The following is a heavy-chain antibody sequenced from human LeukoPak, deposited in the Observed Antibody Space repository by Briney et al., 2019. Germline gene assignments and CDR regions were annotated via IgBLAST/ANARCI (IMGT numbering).Heavy chain of an antibody. V-gene: IGHV5-51*01. CDR3: ARLYYYDRGGYYGDY. J-gene: IGHJ4*02. Sequence: GESLKISCKGSGYTFAIYWIGWVRQMPGKGLEWMGIIYPGDSDTRYSPSFQGQVTISADKSISTAYLQWSSLKASDTAMYYCARLYYYDRGGYYGDYWGQGTLVTVSS. D-gene: IGHD3-22*01. CDR1: GYTFAIYW. CDR2: IYPGDSDT.